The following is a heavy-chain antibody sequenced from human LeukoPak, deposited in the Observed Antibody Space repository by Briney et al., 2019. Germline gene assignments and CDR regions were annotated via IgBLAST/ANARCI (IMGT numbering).Heavy chain of an antibody. Sequence: GGSLRLSCAASGFTFTNYAMSWVRQAPGKGLEWVSGPSGSGSKTYYADSVKGRFTVSRDNSKNTMYLQMNSLRAEDTAVYYCAKYGSGWALYYYYYMDVWGKGTTVTVSS. V-gene: IGHV3-23*01. CDR1: GFTFTNYA. D-gene: IGHD6-19*01. CDR3: AKYGSGWALYYYYYMDV. J-gene: IGHJ6*03. CDR2: PSGSGSKT.